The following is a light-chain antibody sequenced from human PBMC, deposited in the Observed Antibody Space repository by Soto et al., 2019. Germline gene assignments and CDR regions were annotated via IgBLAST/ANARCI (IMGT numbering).Light chain of an antibody. CDR3: QQLGT. J-gene: IGKJ4*01. CDR1: QSVSSY. CDR2: DAS. V-gene: IGKV3-11*01. Sequence: EIVLTQSPATLSLSPGERATLSCRASQSVSSYLAWYQQKPGQAPRLLIYDASNRATGIPARFSGSASGTDLTLTISSLEPEDFAVYYCQQLGTFGGGTKVEIK.